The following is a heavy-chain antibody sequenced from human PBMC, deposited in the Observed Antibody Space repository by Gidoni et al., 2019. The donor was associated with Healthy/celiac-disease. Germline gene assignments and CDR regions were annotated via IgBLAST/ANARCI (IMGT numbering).Heavy chain of an antibody. V-gene: IGHV3-30-3*01. J-gene: IGHJ6*02. Sequence: QVQLVASGGGVVQPGRSLRPSCAASGFTFSSYAMHWVRQAPGKGLEWVAVISYDGSNKYYADSVKGRFTISRDNSKNTLYLQMNSLRAEDTAVYYCAREGYSYGYYYGMDVWGQGTTVTVSS. CDR1: GFTFSSYA. CDR3: AREGYSYGYYYGMDV. CDR2: ISYDGSNK. D-gene: IGHD5-18*01.